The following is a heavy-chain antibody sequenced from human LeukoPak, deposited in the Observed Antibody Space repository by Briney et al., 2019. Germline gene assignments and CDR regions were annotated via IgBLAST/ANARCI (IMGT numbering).Heavy chain of an antibody. Sequence: GRSLRLSCAASGFTFNNYCKNWVRQAPGKGLEWISYISSRSITIYYADSVKGRFTISRDNAKNSLNLQMNSLRAEDTAVYYCARESPTALNNYYYYFYMDVWGKGTTVTVSS. CDR3: ARESPTALNNYYYYFYMDV. J-gene: IGHJ6*03. V-gene: IGHV3-48*01. CDR1: GFTFNNYC. CDR2: ISSRSITI.